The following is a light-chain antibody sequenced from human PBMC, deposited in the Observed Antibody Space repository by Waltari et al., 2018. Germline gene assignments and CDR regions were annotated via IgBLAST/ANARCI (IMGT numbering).Light chain of an antibody. CDR1: SSDVGFYNY. J-gene: IGLJ3*02. CDR3: NSYAGSSSWV. Sequence: QSALTQPASVSGSPGQSITISCTGTSSDVGFYNYVSWYQQHPGKAHKLMIYDVSERPSGVSNRFSGSKSGNTASLTISGLQADDEADYYCNSYAGSSSWVFGGGTKLTVL. V-gene: IGLV2-14*01. CDR2: DVS.